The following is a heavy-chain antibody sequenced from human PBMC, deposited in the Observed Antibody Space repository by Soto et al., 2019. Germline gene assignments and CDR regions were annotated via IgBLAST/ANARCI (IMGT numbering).Heavy chain of an antibody. CDR1: GFTFSSHW. Sequence: EVQLVESGGVLVQPGGSLRLSCAASGFTFSSHWMHWVRQAPGKGLVWVSRINSDGSRINYADSVKGRLTISRDNAKNTVYVKMNSLRAEDTAVYICARGASGRYYMDVWGKGTTVTVSS. D-gene: IGHD3-10*01. CDR3: ARGASGRYYMDV. V-gene: IGHV3-74*01. J-gene: IGHJ6*03. CDR2: INSDGSRI.